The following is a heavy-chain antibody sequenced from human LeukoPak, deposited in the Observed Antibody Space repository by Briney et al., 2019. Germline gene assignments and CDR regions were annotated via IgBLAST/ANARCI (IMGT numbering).Heavy chain of an antibody. V-gene: IGHV3-9*03. D-gene: IGHD3-16*01. J-gene: IGHJ4*02. CDR3: AKDMSRGGFDY. Sequence: GGSLRLSXAASGFTFDDYAMHWVRQAPGKGLEWVSGISWNSGSIGYADSVKGRFTISRDNAKNSLYLQMNSLRAEDMALYYCAKDMSRGGFDYWGQGTLVTVSS. CDR2: ISWNSGSI. CDR1: GFTFDDYA.